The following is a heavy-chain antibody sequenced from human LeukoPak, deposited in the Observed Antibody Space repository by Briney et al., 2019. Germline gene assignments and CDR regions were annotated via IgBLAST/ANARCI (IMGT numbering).Heavy chain of an antibody. CDR3: AKEKGSGWYERHAGLIDY. J-gene: IGHJ4*02. CDR2: ISGSGDST. V-gene: IGHV3-23*01. CDR1: GFSFSSYG. Sequence: PGGTLRLSCAVSGFSFSSYGMSWVRQAPGKGLEWVSVISGSGDSTYYADSVKGRFTISRDNSKNTLYLQMNSLRAEDTAVYYCAKEKGSGWYERHAGLIDYWGQGTLVTVSS. D-gene: IGHD6-19*01.